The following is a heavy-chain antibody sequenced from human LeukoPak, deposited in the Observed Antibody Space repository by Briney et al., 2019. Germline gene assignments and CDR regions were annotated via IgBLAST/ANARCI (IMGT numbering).Heavy chain of an antibody. Sequence: GGSLRLSCAASGFTFSTYAMSWVRQAPGKGLEWVSRITTGGSTFYADSVKGRFTISRDNSKNTLYLQMSSQMAEDTAVYYCATSYSSGYYYFDYWGQGTLVTVSS. D-gene: IGHD6-19*01. J-gene: IGHJ4*02. CDR2: ITTGGST. CDR3: ATSYSSGYYYFDY. CDR1: GFTFSTYA. V-gene: IGHV3-23*01.